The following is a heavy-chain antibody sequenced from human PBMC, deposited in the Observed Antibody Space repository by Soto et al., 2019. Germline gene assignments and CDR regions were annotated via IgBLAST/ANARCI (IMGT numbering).Heavy chain of an antibody. J-gene: IGHJ4*02. Sequence: SATLSITCTVSGGSISSYYWSWIRQPPGKGLEWIGYIYYTGNTNYNPSLKSRVTISVDTSKNQFSLKLTSLTAADTAVYYCARARTSSAVDFDYWGQGTLVTVSS. CDR3: ARARTSSAVDFDY. CDR1: GGSISSYY. CDR2: IYYTGNT. D-gene: IGHD6-19*01. V-gene: IGHV4-59*01.